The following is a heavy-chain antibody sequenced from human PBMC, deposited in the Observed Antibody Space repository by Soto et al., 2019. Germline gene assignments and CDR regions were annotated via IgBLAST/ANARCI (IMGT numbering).Heavy chain of an antibody. Sequence: QPGGSLRLSCAASGFPFSNFEMNWVRQAPWKGLEWISYISSTASTIYYADSVKGRFTISRDNAKNSLLLQMNSLRPEDTAVYYCAPGGETGVDRSGQGTLLAFCS. J-gene: IGHJ5*02. D-gene: IGHD2-8*02. CDR2: ISSTASTI. CDR3: APGGETGVDR. CDR1: GFPFSNFE. V-gene: IGHV3-48*03.